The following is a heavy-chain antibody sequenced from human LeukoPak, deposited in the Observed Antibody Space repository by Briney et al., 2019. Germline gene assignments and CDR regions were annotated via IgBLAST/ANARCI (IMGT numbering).Heavy chain of an antibody. CDR3: TRGDGYSPYDY. Sequence: QPGRSLRLSCTASGFTFGDYAMSWVRQAPGKGLGWVGFIRSKAYGGTTEYAASVKGRFTISRDDSKSIAYLQMNSLKTEDTAVYYCTRGDGYSPYDYWGQGTLVTVSS. D-gene: IGHD5-24*01. CDR1: GFTFGDYA. J-gene: IGHJ4*02. CDR2: IRSKAYGGTT. V-gene: IGHV3-49*04.